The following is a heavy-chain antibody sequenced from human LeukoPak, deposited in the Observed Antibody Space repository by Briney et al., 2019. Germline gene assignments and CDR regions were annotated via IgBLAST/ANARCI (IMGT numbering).Heavy chain of an antibody. D-gene: IGHD5-18*01. CDR3: VKDEKWLKVDTPTYYFDL. CDR2: IWFHGRDT. Sequence: PGGSLRLSRAASGFTFRNYGMFWVRQAPGKGLEWVAVIWFHGRDTDYADSVKGRFSASRDNSNNMVFLHMNNLRSEDTAIYYCVKDEKWLKVDTPTYYFDLWGQGTLVTVSS. CDR1: GFTFRNYG. V-gene: IGHV3-33*03. J-gene: IGHJ4*02.